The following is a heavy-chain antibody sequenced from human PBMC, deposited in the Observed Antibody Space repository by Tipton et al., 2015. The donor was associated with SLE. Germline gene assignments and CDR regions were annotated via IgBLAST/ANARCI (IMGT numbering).Heavy chain of an antibody. CDR2: INHSGST. V-gene: IGHV4-34*01. D-gene: IGHD3-3*02. CDR3: ARRNRIFGVVTAFDI. CDR1: GGSFSGYY. J-gene: IGHJ3*02. Sequence: TLSLTCAVYGGSFSGYYWSWIRQPPGKGLEWIGEINHSGSTNYNPSLKSRVTISVDTSKNQFSLKLSSVTAADTAVYYCARRNRIFGVVTAFDIWGQGTMVTVSS.